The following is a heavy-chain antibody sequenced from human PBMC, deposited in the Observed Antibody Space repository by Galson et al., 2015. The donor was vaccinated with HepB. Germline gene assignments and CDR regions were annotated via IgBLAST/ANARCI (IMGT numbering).Heavy chain of an antibody. Sequence: SLRLSCAASGFTFNNYAMSWVRQAPGQGLEWVSTVSAGGDNTYYAASVKGRFTISRDNSKNTLYLQMNSLRAEDTAVYFCADRGLTADGRKLFYFDFWGQGTLVTVSS. CDR2: VSAGGDNT. CDR3: ADRGLTADGRKLFYFDF. CDR1: GFTFNNYA. V-gene: IGHV3-23*01. D-gene: IGHD6-13*01. J-gene: IGHJ4*02.